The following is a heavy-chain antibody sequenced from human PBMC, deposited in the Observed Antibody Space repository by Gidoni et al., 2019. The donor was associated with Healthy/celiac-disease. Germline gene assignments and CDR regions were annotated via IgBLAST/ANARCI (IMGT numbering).Heavy chain of an antibody. V-gene: IGHV3-23*01. CDR1: GFPFGSYA. Sequence: EVPLLESGGGLVQPGGSLRLSCAASGFPFGSYAMSGVGQDPGKGLEWVSASSGSGGSTYYADSVKGRFTISRDNSKNTLYLQMNSLRAEDTAVYYCAKIHNSYYDSSGEFDYWGQGTLVTVSS. D-gene: IGHD3-22*01. CDR2: SSGSGGST. J-gene: IGHJ4*02. CDR3: AKIHNSYYDSSGEFDY.